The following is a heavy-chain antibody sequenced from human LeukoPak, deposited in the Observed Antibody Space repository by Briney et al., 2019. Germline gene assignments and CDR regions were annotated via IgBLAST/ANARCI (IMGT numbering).Heavy chain of an antibody. Sequence: SRTLSLTCAISGDSVSSNSAAWNWIRQSPSRGLEWLGRTYYRSKWYNDYAVSVKSRITINPDTSKNQFSLQLNSVTPEDTAVYYCAREYYDILTGYSNIDYWGQGTLVTVSS. D-gene: IGHD3-9*01. CDR2: TYYRSKWYN. V-gene: IGHV6-1*01. CDR1: GDSVSSNSAA. CDR3: AREYYDILTGYSNIDY. J-gene: IGHJ4*02.